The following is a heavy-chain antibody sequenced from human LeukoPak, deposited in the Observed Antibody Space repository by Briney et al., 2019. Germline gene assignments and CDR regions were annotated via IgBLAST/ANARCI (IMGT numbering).Heavy chain of an antibody. J-gene: IGHJ4*02. CDR2: ISSNGGST. V-gene: IGHV3-64*01. CDR1: GFTFSSYV. Sequence: QSGGSLRLSCAASGFTFSSYVMYWVRQAPGKGLEYVSSISSNGGSTYYANSVKGRFTISRDNSKNTLYLQMGSLRAEDMAVYYCARGGQSKYDSSGYLTYFDYWGQGTLVTVSS. CDR3: ARGGQSKYDSSGYLTYFDY. D-gene: IGHD3-22*01.